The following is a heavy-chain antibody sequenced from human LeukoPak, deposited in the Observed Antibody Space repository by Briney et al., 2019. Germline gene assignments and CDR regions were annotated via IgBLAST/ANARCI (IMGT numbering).Heavy chain of an antibody. V-gene: IGHV4-39*01. D-gene: IGHD6-19*01. CDR1: GGSISSSSYY. Sequence: SETLSLTCTVSGGSISSSSYYWSWIRQPPGKGLEWVGSIYSSGNTYYNPSLKSRVTISVDTSKNRFSLKLTSVTAADTAVYYCASPYSSRFDYWGQGTLVTVSS. J-gene: IGHJ4*02. CDR3: ASPYSSRFDY. CDR2: IYSSGNT.